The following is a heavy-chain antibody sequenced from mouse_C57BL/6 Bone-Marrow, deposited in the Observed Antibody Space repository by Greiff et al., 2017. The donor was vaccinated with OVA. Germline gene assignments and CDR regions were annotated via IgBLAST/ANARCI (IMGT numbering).Heavy chain of an antibody. V-gene: IGHV1-81*01. D-gene: IGHD1-1*01. CDR1: GYTFTSYG. CDR2: IYPRSGNT. Sequence: VKLVESGAELARPGASVKLSCKASGYTFTSYGISWVKQRTGQGLEWIGEIYPRSGNTYYNEKFKGKATLTADKSSSTAYMELRSLTSEDSAVYFCARSDYGSSWYFDVWGTGTTVTVSS. J-gene: IGHJ1*03. CDR3: ARSDYGSSWYFDV.